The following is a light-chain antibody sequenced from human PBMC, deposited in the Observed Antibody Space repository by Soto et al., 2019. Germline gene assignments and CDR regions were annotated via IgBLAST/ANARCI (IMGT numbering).Light chain of an antibody. CDR3: CSYAGTFTFT. CDR1: SSDVGGYNY. J-gene: IGLJ2*01. CDR2: DVT. Sequence: QSALAQPRSVSGSPGQSVTISCTGSSSDVGGYNYVSWYQHHPGKAPKLMIYDVTKRPSGVPNRFSGSKSANTASLTISGLQAEDVADYFCCSYAGTFTFTFGGGTKVTVL. V-gene: IGLV2-11*01.